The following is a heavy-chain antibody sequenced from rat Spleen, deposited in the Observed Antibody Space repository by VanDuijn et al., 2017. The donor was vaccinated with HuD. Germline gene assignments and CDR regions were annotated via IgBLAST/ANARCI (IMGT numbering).Heavy chain of an antibody. CDR3: ARPTTGIPFNY. CDR1: GFTFSHYG. J-gene: IGHJ2*01. D-gene: IGHD1-9*01. CDR2: LSYDGHTT. Sequence: EVQLVESGGGLVQPGRSLKLTCAASGFTFSHYGMAWVRQAPTKGLEWVATLSYDGHTTYYRDSVKGRFTISRDIAKSTLYLQVDSLRSEDTAIYYCARPTTGIPFNYWGQGVMVTVSS. V-gene: IGHV5-29*01.